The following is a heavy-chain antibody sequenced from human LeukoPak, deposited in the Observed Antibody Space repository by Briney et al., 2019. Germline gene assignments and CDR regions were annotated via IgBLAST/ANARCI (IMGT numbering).Heavy chain of an antibody. CDR2: ISSSGTTI. D-gene: IGHD3-10*01. V-gene: IGHV3-48*03. CDR1: GFTLSSYE. Sequence: GGSLRLSCAASGFTLSSYEMNWVRQAPGRGLEWVSYISSSGTTIYYADSVKGRFTISRDNAKNSLYLQMNSLRAEDTAVYYCARDGIYYYGSGNRLDYWGQGTLVTVSS. CDR3: ARDGIYYYGSGNRLDY. J-gene: IGHJ4*02.